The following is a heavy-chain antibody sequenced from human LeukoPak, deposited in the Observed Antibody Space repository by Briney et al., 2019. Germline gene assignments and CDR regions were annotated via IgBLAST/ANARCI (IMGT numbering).Heavy chain of an antibody. D-gene: IGHD3-10*02. CDR1: GYTFSGYY. J-gene: IGHJ4*02. CDR3: ARVSSGTTCLDY. V-gene: IGHV1-18*04. CDR2: ISAYNGNT. Sequence: ASVTVSFTASGYTFSGYYMHWVRQAPGQGLEWMGWISAYNGNTNYAQKLQGRVTMTTDTSTSTAYMELRSLRSDDTAVYYCARVSSGTTCLDYWGQGTLVTVSS.